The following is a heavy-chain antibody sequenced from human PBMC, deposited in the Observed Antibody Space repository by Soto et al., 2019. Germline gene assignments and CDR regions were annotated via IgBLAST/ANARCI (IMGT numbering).Heavy chain of an antibody. Sequence: GGSLRLSCAASGFTFSSYAMSWVRQAPGKGLEWVSAISDSGGSTYYADSVKGRFTISRDSSKNTLYLQMNSLRAEDTAVCNCAKDRVAAAGTPYYFDYWGQGTLVTVSS. CDR2: ISDSGGST. J-gene: IGHJ4*02. CDR3: AKDRVAAAGTPYYFDY. D-gene: IGHD6-13*01. V-gene: IGHV3-23*01. CDR1: GFTFSSYA.